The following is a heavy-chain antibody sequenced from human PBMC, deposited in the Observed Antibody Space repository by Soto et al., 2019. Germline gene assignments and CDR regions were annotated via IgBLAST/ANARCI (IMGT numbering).Heavy chain of an antibody. CDR1: GGSFSGYY. CDR2: INHSGST. CDR3: ARISPVAGPDY. Sequence: QVQLQQWGAGLLKPSETLSLTCAVYGGSFSGYYWSWIRQPLGKGLEWIGEINHSGSTNYNPSHKRRVTISVDTSKNQFSLKLSSVTAADTAVYYCARISPVAGPDYWGQGTLVTVSS. D-gene: IGHD6-19*01. V-gene: IGHV4-34*01. J-gene: IGHJ4*02.